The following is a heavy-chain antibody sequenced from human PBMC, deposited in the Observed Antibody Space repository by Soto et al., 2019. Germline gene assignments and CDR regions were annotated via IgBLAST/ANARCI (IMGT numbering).Heavy chain of an antibody. J-gene: IGHJ5*02. CDR1: GGAFIGYY. D-gene: IGHD3-22*01. V-gene: IGHV4-34*01. CDR2: INHSGST. CDR3: ARREDYYDSSGYLRP. Sequence: SETLSLTCAVYGGAFIGYYCIFIRHPPGKGLEWIGEINHSGSTNYNPSLKSRVTISVDTSKNQFSLKLSSVTAADTAVYYCARREDYYDSSGYLRPWGQGTLVTVSS.